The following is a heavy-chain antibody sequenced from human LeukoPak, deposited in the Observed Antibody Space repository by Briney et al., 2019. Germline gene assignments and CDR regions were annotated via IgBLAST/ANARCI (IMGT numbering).Heavy chain of an antibody. CDR1: GGSISSYY. V-gene: IGHV4-34*01. D-gene: IGHD3-10*01. J-gene: IGHJ3*02. CDR3: ARQASYYGSDDAFDI. Sequence: SETLSLTCTVSGGSISSYYWSWIRQPPGKGLEWIGEINHSGSTNYNPSLKSRVTISVDTSKNQFSLKLSSVTAADTAVYYCARQASYYGSDDAFDIWGQGTMVTVSS. CDR2: INHSGST.